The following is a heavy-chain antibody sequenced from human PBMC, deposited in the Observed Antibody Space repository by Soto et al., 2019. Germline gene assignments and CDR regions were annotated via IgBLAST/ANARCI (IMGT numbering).Heavy chain of an antibody. V-gene: IGHV5-10-1*01. CDR2: IDPSDSYT. CDR1: GYSFTSYW. D-gene: IGHD6-13*01. Sequence: GESLKISCKGSGYSFTSYWISWVRQMPGKGLEWMGRIDPSDSYTNYSPSFQGHVTISADKSISTAYLQWSSLKASDTAMYYCARQYPYSSSERYGMDVWGQGTTVTVSS. CDR3: ARQYPYSSSERYGMDV. J-gene: IGHJ6*02.